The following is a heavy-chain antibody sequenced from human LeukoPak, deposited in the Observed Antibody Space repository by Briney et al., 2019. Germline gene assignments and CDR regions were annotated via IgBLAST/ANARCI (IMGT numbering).Heavy chain of an antibody. CDR2: VYYSGYT. D-gene: IGHD2-15*01. Sequence: SETLSLTCTVSGDSISTSTTYNCGWIRQPPGKGLEWIGSVYYSGYTYYNPSLKSRVTISVDTSKNQFSLKVNSVTAADAAVYYCVRPLYDYFSGSYYYFDYWGRGTLVTVSS. CDR3: VRPLYDYFSGSYYYFDY. V-gene: IGHV4-39*07. CDR1: GDSISTSTTYN. J-gene: IGHJ4*02.